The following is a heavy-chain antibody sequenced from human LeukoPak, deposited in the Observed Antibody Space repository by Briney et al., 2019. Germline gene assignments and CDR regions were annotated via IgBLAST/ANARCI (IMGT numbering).Heavy chain of an antibody. J-gene: IGHJ4*02. CDR3: ARETYYYGSGSYYFDY. D-gene: IGHD3-10*01. Sequence: GGSLRLSCAASGFTFSSYDMHWVRQATGKGLEWVSAIGTAGDTYYPGSVKGRFTISRDNSKNTLYLQMNSLRAEDTAVYYCARETYYYGSGSYYFDYWGQGTLVTVSS. CDR2: IGTAGDT. CDR1: GFTFSSYD. V-gene: IGHV3-13*01.